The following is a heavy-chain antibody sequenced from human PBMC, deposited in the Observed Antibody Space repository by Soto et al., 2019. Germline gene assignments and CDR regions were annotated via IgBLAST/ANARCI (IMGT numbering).Heavy chain of an antibody. J-gene: IGHJ4*01. D-gene: IGHD2-2*01. CDR1: GYSFTGYS. CDR3: ERHLVGSTRGNFDY. Sequence: GESLKISCKTSGYSFTGYSIGWVRQMAGKGMEWMGNIYPHDSDTRYSPSFQGQVTISADTSITTAYLQWSGLRASDTAMYFCERHLVGSTRGNFDYWGQGTLVTVSS. V-gene: IGHV5-51*01. CDR2: IYPHDSDT.